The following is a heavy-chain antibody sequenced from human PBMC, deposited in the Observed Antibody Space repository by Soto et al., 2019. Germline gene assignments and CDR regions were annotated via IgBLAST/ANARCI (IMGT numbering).Heavy chain of an antibody. Sequence: SETLSLTCTVSGGSISSSSYYWGWIRQPPGKGLEWIGSIYYSGSTYYNPSLKSRVTISVDTSKNQFSLKLSSVTAADTAVYYCERQSSQGWFDPWGQGTPVTVSS. CDR2: IYYSGST. CDR3: ERQSSQGWFDP. CDR1: GGSISSSSYY. J-gene: IGHJ5*02. V-gene: IGHV4-39*01.